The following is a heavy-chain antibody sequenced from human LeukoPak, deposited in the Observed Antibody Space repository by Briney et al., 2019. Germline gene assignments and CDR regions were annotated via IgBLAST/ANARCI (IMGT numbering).Heavy chain of an antibody. J-gene: IGHJ4*02. V-gene: IGHV3-7*01. CDR2: IKQDGSEK. D-gene: IGHD2-2*01. CDR1: GFTFSSYW. CDR3: ASGRDIVVVPAASFDY. Sequence: HPGGSLRLSCAASGFTFSSYWMSCVRQAPGKGLEWVANIKQDGSEKYYVDFVKGRFTISRDNAKNSLYLQMNSLRAEDTAVYYCASGRDIVVVPAASFDYWGQGTLVTVSS.